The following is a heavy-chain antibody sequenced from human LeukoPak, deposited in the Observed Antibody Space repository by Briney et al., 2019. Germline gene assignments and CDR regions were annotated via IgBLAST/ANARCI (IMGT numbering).Heavy chain of an antibody. D-gene: IGHD7-27*01. CDR1: GFTYSSYA. V-gene: IGHV3-23*01. Sequence: GGPLRLSCAASGFTYSSYAMSWVRQAPGKGLEWVSAISSSGGSTYYADSVKGRFTISRDNSKNTLFLQMNSLRAEDTAVYYCAKGESNWDYYFDYWGQGTLVTVS. CDR3: AKGESNWDYYFDY. CDR2: ISSSGGST. J-gene: IGHJ4*02.